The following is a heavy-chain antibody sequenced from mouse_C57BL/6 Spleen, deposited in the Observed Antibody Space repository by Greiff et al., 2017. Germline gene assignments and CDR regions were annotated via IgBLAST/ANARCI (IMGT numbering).Heavy chain of an antibody. CDR1: GFNIKDYY. Sequence: EVHLVESGAELVRPGASVKLSCTASGFNIKDYYMHWVKQRPEQGLEWIGWIDPENGDTEYASKFQGKATITADTSSNPAYLQLRRLTSEDTAVYFCNTNSNYDYAMDYWGQGTSVTVSS. CDR2: IDPENGDT. V-gene: IGHV14-4*01. CDR3: NTNSNYDYAMDY. J-gene: IGHJ4*01. D-gene: IGHD2-5*01.